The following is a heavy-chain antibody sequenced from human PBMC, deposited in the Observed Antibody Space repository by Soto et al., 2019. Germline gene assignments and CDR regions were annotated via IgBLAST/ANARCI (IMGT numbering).Heavy chain of an antibody. V-gene: IGHV3-23*01. Sequence: GGCLKVSCAASGVTFSSSAMGGVRQAPGKGLEWASDIIDSGASTYYADAVKGRFTISRDNSKSTLFLQMNSLRAEDTAVYYSGKGRSYYYYYGVDVWGQGTTVTVSS. CDR1: GVTFSSSA. J-gene: IGHJ6*02. D-gene: IGHD1-26*01. CDR3: GKGRSYYYYYGVDV. CDR2: IIDSGAST.